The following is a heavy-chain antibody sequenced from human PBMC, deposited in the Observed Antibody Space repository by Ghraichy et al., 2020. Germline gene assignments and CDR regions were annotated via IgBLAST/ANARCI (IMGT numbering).Heavy chain of an antibody. J-gene: IGHJ4*02. V-gene: IGHV3-53*01. Sequence: GESLNISCAASGFTVSSNYMSWVRQAPGKGLEWVSVIYSGGSTYYADSVKGRFTISRDNSKNTLYLQMNSLRAEDTAVYYCARVGGDCVGFDYWGQGTLVTVSS. CDR2: IYSGGST. CDR1: GFTVSSNY. CDR3: ARVGGDCVGFDY. D-gene: IGHD2-21*02.